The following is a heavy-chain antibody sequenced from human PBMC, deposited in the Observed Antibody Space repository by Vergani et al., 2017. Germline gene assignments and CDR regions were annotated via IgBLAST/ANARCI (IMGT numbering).Heavy chain of an antibody. J-gene: IGHJ5*02. CDR3: AGHSTVEWLVKLGWIDP. CDR2: IYYCGST. D-gene: IGHD6-19*01. CDR1: GASIRSSNYY. Sequence: QLQLQESGPGLVKPSATLSLTCSVSGASIRSSNYYWGWIRQPPGKGLEWIASIYYCGSTYYKPSLKSRVTISVDRSKNRFSLKVSSVTAAETAVYFCAGHSTVEWLVKLGWIDPWGQGILVTVSS. V-gene: IGHV4-39*01.